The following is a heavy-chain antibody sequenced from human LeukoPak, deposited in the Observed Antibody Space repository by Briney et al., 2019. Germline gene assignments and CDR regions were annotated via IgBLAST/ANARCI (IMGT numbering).Heavy chain of an antibody. CDR1: GYTFTSYD. V-gene: IGHV1-8*03. CDR2: MNPNSGNT. CDR3: AKADRKNNYYYYYMDV. D-gene: IGHD1-14*01. J-gene: IGHJ6*03. Sequence: ASVKVSCKASGYTFTSYDINWVRQATGQGLEWMGWMNPNSGNTGYAQKFQGRVTITRNTSISTAYMELSSLRSEDTAVYYCAKADRKNNYYYYYMDVWGKGTTVTVSS.